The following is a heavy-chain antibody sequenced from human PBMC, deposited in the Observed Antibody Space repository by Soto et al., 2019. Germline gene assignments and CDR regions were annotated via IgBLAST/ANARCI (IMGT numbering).Heavy chain of an antibody. CDR3: VRVWTTVTNWFDP. J-gene: IGHJ5*02. D-gene: IGHD4-17*01. CDR1: CGSISSSNW. Sequence: SETLSLTCAVSCGSISSSNWWSWVRQPPGKGLEWIGEIYHSGSTYYNPSLKSRVTISVDKSKNQFSLKLSSVTAADTAVYYCVRVWTTVTNWFDPWGQGTLVTVSS. V-gene: IGHV4-4*02. CDR2: IYHSGST.